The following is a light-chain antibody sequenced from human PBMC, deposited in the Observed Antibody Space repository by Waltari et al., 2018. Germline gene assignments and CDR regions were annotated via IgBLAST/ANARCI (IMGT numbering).Light chain of an antibody. CDR2: DAY. CDR1: QSVNHY. CDR3: HHRSSWPYT. J-gene: IGKJ2*01. Sequence: EIVLTQSPATLSLSPGERATLSCRASQSVNHYLAWYQQKPGQAPRLLIYDAYNRATATPARFNGSGSGTDFTLTISSLEPEDFAVYYCHHRSSWPYTFGQGTKLEIK. V-gene: IGKV3-11*01.